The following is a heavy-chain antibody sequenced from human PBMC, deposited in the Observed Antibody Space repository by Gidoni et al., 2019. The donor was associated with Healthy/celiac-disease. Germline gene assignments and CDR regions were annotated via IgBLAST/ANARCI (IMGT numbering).Heavy chain of an antibody. CDR1: GCTFSSYG. Sequence: QVQLVESGGGVVEPGRSRRRSCAASGCTFSSYGMHWVRQAPGKGLEWVAVIWYDGSNKYYADSVKGRFTISRDNSKNTLYLQMNSLRAEDTAVYYCARNGGTTTVDYWGQGTLVTVSS. CDR2: IWYDGSNK. D-gene: IGHD1-26*01. CDR3: ARNGGTTTVDY. J-gene: IGHJ4*02. V-gene: IGHV3-33*01.